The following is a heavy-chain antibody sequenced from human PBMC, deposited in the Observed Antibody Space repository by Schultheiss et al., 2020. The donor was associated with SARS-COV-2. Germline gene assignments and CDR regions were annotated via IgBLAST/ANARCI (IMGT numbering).Heavy chain of an antibody. CDR2: ISYDGSNK. V-gene: IGHV3-30*04. D-gene: IGHD3-16*01. CDR1: GFTFSSYA. CDR3: ARSGGDYVWGTEFDP. J-gene: IGHJ5*02. Sequence: GESLKISCAASGFTFSSYAMSWVRQAPGKGLEWVAVISYDGSNKYYADSVKGRFTISRDNAKNSLYLQMNSLRAEDTAVNYCARSGGDYVWGTEFDPWGQGTLVTVSS.